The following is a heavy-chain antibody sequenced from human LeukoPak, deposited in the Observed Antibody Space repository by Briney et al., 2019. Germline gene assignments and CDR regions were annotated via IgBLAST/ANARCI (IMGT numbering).Heavy chain of an antibody. D-gene: IGHD3-22*01. CDR3: AKAPYYYDTSGYFFRNFDY. CDR1: GFTFYRYS. V-gene: IGHV3-23*01. Sequence: GGSLRLSCAASGFTFYRYSMSWVRQAAGKGLEWVSSISGNGGSIYYADSVKGRFTISRDNSKNTVYLQMNSLRAEDTALYFCAKAPYYYDTSGYFFRNFDYWGKGTLVTVSS. J-gene: IGHJ4*02. CDR2: ISGNGGSI.